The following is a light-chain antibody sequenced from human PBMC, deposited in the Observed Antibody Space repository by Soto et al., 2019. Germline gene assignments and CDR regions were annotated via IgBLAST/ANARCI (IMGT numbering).Light chain of an antibody. CDR2: DAS. J-gene: IGKJ4*01. Sequence: EIVLTQSPATLSLSPGERATLSCRASQSVSSYLAWYQQKPGQAPRLLIDDASNRATGIPARFSGSGSGTDFTLTISSLEREDVAVYYCQQRSNWLTFGGGTKVEIK. V-gene: IGKV3-11*01. CDR3: QQRSNWLT. CDR1: QSVSSY.